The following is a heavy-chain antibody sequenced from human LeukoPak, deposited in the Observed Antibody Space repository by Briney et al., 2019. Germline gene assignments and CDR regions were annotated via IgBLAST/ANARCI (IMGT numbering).Heavy chain of an antibody. CDR2: ISGSGGST. CDR3: AKDRKYSSSRPDY. D-gene: IGHD6-13*01. V-gene: IGHV3-23*01. Sequence: GGSLRLSCAASGLTFSSYAMSWVRQAPGKGLEWVSAISGSGGSTYYADSVKGRFTISRDNSKNTLYLQMNSLRAEDTAVYYCAKDRKYSSSRPDYWGQGTLVTVSS. J-gene: IGHJ4*02. CDR1: GLTFSSYA.